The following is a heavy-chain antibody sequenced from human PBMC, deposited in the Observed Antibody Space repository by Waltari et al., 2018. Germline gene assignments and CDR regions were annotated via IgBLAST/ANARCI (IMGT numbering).Heavy chain of an antibody. CDR2: FYHSGST. Sequence: QVQLQESGPGLVKPSGTLSLTCAVSGGSLISTNWWSWVRQPPGKGLEWIGEFYHSGSTSYNPSLQSRVTISVDKSKNQFSLKLSSVTAADTAVYYCARFYGDYYFDYWGQGTLVTVSS. J-gene: IGHJ4*02. D-gene: IGHD4-17*01. CDR3: ARFYGDYYFDY. CDR1: GGSLISTNW. V-gene: IGHV4-4*02.